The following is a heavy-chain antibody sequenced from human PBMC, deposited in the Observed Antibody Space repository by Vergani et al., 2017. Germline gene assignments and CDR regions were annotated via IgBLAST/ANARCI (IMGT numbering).Heavy chain of an antibody. Sequence: VQLVESGGGLVKPGGSLRLSCAVSGFIFSDYYMSWIRQAPGKGLEWISYIGHSGSPIFYADSVKGRFTISRDNAKNSLYLQMNGLRVEDTAMYYCATKSCGTPGCQIGYFREWGQGTLVTVSS. J-gene: IGHJ1*01. CDR3: ATKSCGTPGCQIGYFRE. D-gene: IGHD1-1*01. V-gene: IGHV3-11*04. CDR2: IGHSGSPI. CDR1: GFIFSDYY.